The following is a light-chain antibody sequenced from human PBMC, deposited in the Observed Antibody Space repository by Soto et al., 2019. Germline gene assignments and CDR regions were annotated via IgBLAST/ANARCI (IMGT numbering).Light chain of an antibody. CDR2: DVS. CDR3: SSYTSSRTLV. V-gene: IGLV2-14*01. J-gene: IGLJ2*01. CDR1: SSDVGAYNY. Sequence: QSALTQPASVSGSPGQSITISCTGTSSDVGAYNYVSWYQQQPGKAPKLMIYDVSNRPSGVSNRFSGSKSGNTASLTISGLQAEDEADYYCSSYTSSRTLVFGGGTKLTVL.